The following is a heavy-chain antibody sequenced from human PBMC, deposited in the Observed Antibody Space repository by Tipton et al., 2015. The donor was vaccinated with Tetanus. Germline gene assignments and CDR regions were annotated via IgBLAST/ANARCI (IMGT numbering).Heavy chain of an antibody. J-gene: IGHJ4*02. CDR2: ISGASHVT. CDR3: AREADCSGGSCFSGDFDN. V-gene: IGHV3-21*01. D-gene: IGHD2-15*01. CDR1: GFTFSSYS. Sequence: SLRLSCAASGFTFSSYSMNWVRQAPGKGLEWVSSISGASHVTFYADSVKGRFTISRDNAKNSLYLQMNSLAAEDTAVYYCAREADCSGGSCFSGDFDNWGQGTQVTVSS.